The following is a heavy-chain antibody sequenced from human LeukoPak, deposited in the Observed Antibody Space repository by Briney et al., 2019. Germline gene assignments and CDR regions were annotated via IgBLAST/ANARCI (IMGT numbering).Heavy chain of an antibody. CDR2: IYYSGST. J-gene: IGHJ4*02. CDR3: ARGIDHSGWYEIGVFDY. CDR1: GGSISSYY. V-gene: IGHV4-59*01. Sequence: PSETLSLTCTVSGGSISSYYWSWIRRPPGKGLEWIGYIYYSGSTNYNPSLKSRVTISVDTSKNQFSLKLSSVTAADTAVYYCARGIDHSGWYEIGVFDYWGQGTLVTVSS. D-gene: IGHD6-19*01.